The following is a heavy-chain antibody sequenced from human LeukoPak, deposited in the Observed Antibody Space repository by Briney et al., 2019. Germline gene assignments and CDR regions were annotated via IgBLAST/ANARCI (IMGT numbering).Heavy chain of an antibody. D-gene: IGHD2-2*01. V-gene: IGHV3-74*01. J-gene: IGHJ4*02. CDR3: VSFYETY. CDR2: INSDGSWT. CDR1: GNYW. Sequence: GGSLRLSCAASGNYWMHWVRQAPGKGLVWVSHINSDGSWTSYADSVKGRYTISKDNAKNTVYLQMNNLRAEDTAVYYCVSFYETYWGRGTLVTVSS.